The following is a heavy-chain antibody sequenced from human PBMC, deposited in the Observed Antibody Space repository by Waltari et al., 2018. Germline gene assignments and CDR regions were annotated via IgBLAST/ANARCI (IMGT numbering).Heavy chain of an antibody. Sequence: EVQLVESGGGLVQPGRSLRLSCTASGFTFGDYAMSWVRQAPGKGLEWVGFIRSKAYGGTTEYAASVKGRFTISRDDSKSIAYLQMNSLKTEDTAVYYCARVGSSSLYYYYYYMDVWGKGTTVIVSS. CDR3: ARVGSSSLYYYYYYMDV. J-gene: IGHJ6*03. CDR2: IRSKAYGGTT. D-gene: IGHD6-6*01. CDR1: GFTFGDYA. V-gene: IGHV3-49*04.